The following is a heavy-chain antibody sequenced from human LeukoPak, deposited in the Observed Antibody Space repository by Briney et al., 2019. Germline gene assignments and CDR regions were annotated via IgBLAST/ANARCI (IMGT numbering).Heavy chain of an antibody. CDR3: ARDSSGYPRSTGWYYFDY. CDR1: GFTFSDSY. V-gene: IGHV3-11*04. D-gene: IGHD3-22*01. Sequence: GGFLRLSCAASGFTFSDSYMTWIRQATGKGLKWVSYISNSGSSIYYADSVKGRFTTSRDNAKSSLYLQMNSLRAEDTAVYYCARDSSGYPRSTGWYYFDYWGQGTLVTVSS. J-gene: IGHJ4*02. CDR2: ISNSGSSI.